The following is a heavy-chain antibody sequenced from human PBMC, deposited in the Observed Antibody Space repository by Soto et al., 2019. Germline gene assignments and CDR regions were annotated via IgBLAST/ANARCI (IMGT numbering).Heavy chain of an antibody. J-gene: IGHJ6*02. CDR3: AKNGQPPYYYYGLDV. CDR1: GYTFTRYA. V-gene: IGHV1-18*01. D-gene: IGHD2-8*01. CDR2: ISGYNGDT. Sequence: ASVKVSCKASGYTFTRYAISWVRQDPGQGLEWMGWISGYNGDTTYAQKFQGRVTMTIDTSTSTAYMELRSLTSDDTAVYYCAKNGQPPYYYYGLDVWGQGTKVTVS.